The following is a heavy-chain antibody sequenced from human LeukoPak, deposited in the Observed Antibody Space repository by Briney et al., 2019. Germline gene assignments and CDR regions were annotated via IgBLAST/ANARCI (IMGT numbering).Heavy chain of an antibody. D-gene: IGHD2-21*02. Sequence: GRSLRLSCAASGFTFSSYGMHWVRQAPGKGLEWVAVIWYDGSNKYYAGSVKGRFTISRDNSKNTLYLQMNSLRAEDTAVYYCARAGDIVVVTAMWFDPWSQGTLVTVSS. V-gene: IGHV3-33*01. CDR1: GFTFSSYG. CDR2: IWYDGSNK. J-gene: IGHJ5*02. CDR3: ARAGDIVVVTAMWFDP.